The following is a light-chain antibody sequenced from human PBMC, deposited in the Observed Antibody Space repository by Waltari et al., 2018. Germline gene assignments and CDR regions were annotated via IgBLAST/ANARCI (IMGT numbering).Light chain of an antibody. J-gene: IGLJ3*02. V-gene: IGLV2-11*01. CDR1: SSDVGSYNH. Sequence: QSDLTQPRSVSGSPGQSVTIPCTGTSSDVGSYNHVSWYQQYPDKAPTLMIYAVPSRPSGVPDRFSVPKSGNTASLTISRIQAEDEADYRCCSSARSSAVFGGGTKLTVL. CDR3: CSSARSSAV. CDR2: AVP.